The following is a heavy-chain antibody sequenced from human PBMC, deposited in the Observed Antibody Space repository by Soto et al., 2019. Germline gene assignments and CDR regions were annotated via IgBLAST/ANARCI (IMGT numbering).Heavy chain of an antibody. D-gene: IGHD3-10*01. CDR3: ARHRRGGMATPPDASDI. J-gene: IGHJ3*02. CDR2: ISSSSSYT. CDR1: GFTFSDYY. Sequence: PGGSLRLSCAASGFTFSDYYMSWIRQAPGKGLEWVSYISSSSSYTNYADSVKGRFTISRDNAKNSLYLQMNSLRAEDTAVYYCARHRRGGMATPPDASDIWGQGTMVTVSS. V-gene: IGHV3-11*06.